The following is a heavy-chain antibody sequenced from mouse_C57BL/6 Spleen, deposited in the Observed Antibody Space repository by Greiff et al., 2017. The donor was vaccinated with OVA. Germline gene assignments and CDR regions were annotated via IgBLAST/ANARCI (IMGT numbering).Heavy chain of an antibody. CDR3: ARGSTTVVVDY. J-gene: IGHJ2*01. CDR1: GYAFSSYW. Sequence: FQLQQSGAELVKPGASVKISCKASGYAFSSYWMNWVKQRPGKGLEWIGQIYPGDGDTNYNGKFKGKATLTADKSSSTAYMQLSSLTSEDSAVYFCARGSTTVVVDYWGQGTTLTVSS. V-gene: IGHV1-80*01. D-gene: IGHD1-1*01. CDR2: IYPGDGDT.